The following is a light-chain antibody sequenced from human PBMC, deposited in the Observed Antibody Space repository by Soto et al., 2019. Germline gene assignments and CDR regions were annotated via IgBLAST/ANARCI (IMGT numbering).Light chain of an antibody. V-gene: IGKV1-5*03. CDR2: KAS. CDR3: QQYNSYWT. Sequence: DIQMTQSPSTLSASVGDRVTITCRATQSISNSLAWYQQKPGKAPKLLIYKASSLDSGVPSRFSGSGSGTEFTLTITSLQPDDFATYYCQQYNSYWTFGQGTKVEIK. J-gene: IGKJ1*01. CDR1: QSISNS.